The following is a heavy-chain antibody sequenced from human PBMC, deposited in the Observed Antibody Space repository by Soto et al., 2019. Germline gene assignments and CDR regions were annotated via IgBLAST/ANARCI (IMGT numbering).Heavy chain of an antibody. CDR2: SRNKANSYTT. D-gene: IGHD6-6*01. V-gene: IGHV3-72*01. CDR3: ARDGEYSSSRRGYYYYGMDV. Sequence: GGSLRLSCAASGFTSSDHFMDWVRQAPGKGLEWVGRSRNKANSYTTEYAASVKGRFTISRDDSKNSLYLQMNSLRAEDTAVYYCARDGEYSSSRRGYYYYGMDVWGQGTTVTVSS. CDR1: GFTSSDHF. J-gene: IGHJ6*02.